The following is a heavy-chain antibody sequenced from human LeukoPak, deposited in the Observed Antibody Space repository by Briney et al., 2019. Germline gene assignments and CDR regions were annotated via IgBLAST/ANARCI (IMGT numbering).Heavy chain of an antibody. Sequence: GASVKVSCKASGGTFSSYAISWVRQAPGQGLEWMGGIIPIFGTANYAQKFQGRVTITADESTSTAYMELSSLRSEDTAVYYCARDMLLYSTSPKGAFDIWGQGTMVIVSS. V-gene: IGHV1-69*13. J-gene: IGHJ3*02. CDR2: IIPIFGTA. D-gene: IGHD6-13*01. CDR1: GGTFSSYA. CDR3: ARDMLLYSTSPKGAFDI.